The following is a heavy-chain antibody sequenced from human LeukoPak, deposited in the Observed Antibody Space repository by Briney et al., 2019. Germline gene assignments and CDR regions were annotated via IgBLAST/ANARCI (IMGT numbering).Heavy chain of an antibody. D-gene: IGHD6-13*01. CDR3: ARVNIVAGWFDP. CDR2: IYHSGST. V-gene: IGHV4-38-2*02. J-gene: IGHJ5*02. CDR1: GYSISSGYY. Sequence: SETLSLTCTVSGYSISSGYYWGWIRQPPGKGLEWIGSIYHSGSTYYNPSLKSRVTISVDTSKNHFSLKLSSVTAADTAVYYCARVNIVAGWFDPWGQGTPVTVSS.